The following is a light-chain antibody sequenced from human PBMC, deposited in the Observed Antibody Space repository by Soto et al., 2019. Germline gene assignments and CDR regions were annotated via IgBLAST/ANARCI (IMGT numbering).Light chain of an antibody. V-gene: IGKV1-5*03. CDR1: QSIGSW. J-gene: IGKJ1*01. Sequence: QMTQSHSTLSAPLVARVTITGRASQSIGSWLAWYQQKPGKAPKLLIYKTSILENGVPSRFSGSGSGTEFTLSISSLQPDDFATYYCHQYNSYWTCGQGTKVDIK. CDR3: HQYNSYWT. CDR2: KTS.